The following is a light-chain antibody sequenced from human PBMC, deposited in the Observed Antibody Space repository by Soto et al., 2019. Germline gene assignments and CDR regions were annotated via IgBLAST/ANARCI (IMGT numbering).Light chain of an antibody. Sequence: QSALTQPASVSGSPGQSITIYCTGSSSDVGGYNYVSWYQQYPGKAPKLMIYEVGNRPSGVSNRFSGSKSGNTASLTISGLQAEDEADYYCSSYTTSSSYVFGTGTKVTVL. CDR3: SSYTTSSSYV. CDR1: SSDVGGYNY. V-gene: IGLV2-14*01. J-gene: IGLJ1*01. CDR2: EVG.